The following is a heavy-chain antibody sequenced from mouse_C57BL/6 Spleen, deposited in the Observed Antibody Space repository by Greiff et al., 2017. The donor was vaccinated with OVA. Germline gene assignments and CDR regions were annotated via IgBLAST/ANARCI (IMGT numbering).Heavy chain of an antibody. Sequence: VMLVESGAELVRPGASVKLSCKASGYTFTDYYINWVKQRPGQGLEWIARIYPGSGNTYYNEKFKGKATLTAEKSSSTAYMQLSSLTSEDSAVYFCAWGSSLYYFDYWGQGTTLTVSS. V-gene: IGHV1-76*01. CDR2: IYPGSGNT. D-gene: IGHD1-1*01. CDR1: GYTFTDYY. J-gene: IGHJ2*01. CDR3: AWGSSLYYFDY.